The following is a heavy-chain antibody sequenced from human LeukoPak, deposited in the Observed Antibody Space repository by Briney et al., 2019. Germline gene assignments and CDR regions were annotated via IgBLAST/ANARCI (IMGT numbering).Heavy chain of an antibody. V-gene: IGHV3-21*01. CDR3: TRGYYFDY. J-gene: IGHJ4*02. CDR1: GFTLKSYS. CDR2: ISVTSDYI. Sequence: GGSLRLSCAASGFTLKSYSMNWVRQAPEKGLEWVPTISVTSDYIYYADSVKGRFTISRDNAKNSLYLQMNSLRPEDTAVYYCTRGYYFDYWGQGTLVTVSS.